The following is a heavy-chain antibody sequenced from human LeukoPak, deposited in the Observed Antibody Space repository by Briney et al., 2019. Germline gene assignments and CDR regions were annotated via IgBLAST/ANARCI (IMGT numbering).Heavy chain of an antibody. Sequence: GGPLRLSCAASGFTFSSYAMSWVRQAPGKGLEWVSAISGSGGSTYYADSVKGRFTISRDNSKNTLYLQTNSLKAEDTAVYYCANYNWNYGMDVWGKGTTVTVSS. D-gene: IGHD1-20*01. V-gene: IGHV3-23*01. CDR3: ANYNWNYGMDV. J-gene: IGHJ6*04. CDR2: ISGSGGST. CDR1: GFTFSSYA.